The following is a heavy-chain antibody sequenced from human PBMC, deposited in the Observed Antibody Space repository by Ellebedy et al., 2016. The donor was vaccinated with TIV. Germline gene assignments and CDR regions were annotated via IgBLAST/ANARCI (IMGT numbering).Heavy chain of an antibody. Sequence: SVKVSCXASGGTFSRYTFSWVRQAPGQGLEWMGGIIPMSGAIKPAQKFQGRVTITADDFTSTVYMELSGLKTEDTAVYYCTRSMKVNCTSTSGCDYYYMDVWGKGTTVTVSS. J-gene: IGHJ6*03. CDR2: IIPMSGAI. CDR3: TRSMKVNCTSTSGCDYYYMDV. V-gene: IGHV1-69*13. CDR1: GGTFSRYT. D-gene: IGHD2-2*01.